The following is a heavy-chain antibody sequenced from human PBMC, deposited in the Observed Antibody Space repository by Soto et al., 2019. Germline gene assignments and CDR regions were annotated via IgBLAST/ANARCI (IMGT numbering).Heavy chain of an antibody. Sequence: PGESLKISCKGSGYNFANYWIGWVRQMPGKGLEWMGIIYPGNSDTRYSPSFQGQVTISADKSISTAYLEWSSLKASDTAMYYCARHVYYDILKKNYWGQGTLVTVSS. D-gene: IGHD3-9*01. V-gene: IGHV5-51*01. CDR3: ARHVYYDILKKNY. CDR2: IYPGNSDT. CDR1: GYNFANYW. J-gene: IGHJ4*02.